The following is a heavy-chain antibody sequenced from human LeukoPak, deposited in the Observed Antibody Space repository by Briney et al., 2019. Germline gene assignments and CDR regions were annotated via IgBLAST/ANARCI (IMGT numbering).Heavy chain of an antibody. CDR2: IYYSGST. CDR3: ARTVHSIAAAGVFDY. CDR1: GGSISSYY. J-gene: IGHJ4*02. V-gene: IGHV4-59*08. Sequence: SETLSLTCTVSGGSISSYYWSWIRQPPGKGLEWIGYIYYSGSTNYNPSLKSRVTISVDTSKNQFSLKLSSVTAADTAVYYCARTVHSIAAAGVFDYWGQGTLVTVSS. D-gene: IGHD6-13*01.